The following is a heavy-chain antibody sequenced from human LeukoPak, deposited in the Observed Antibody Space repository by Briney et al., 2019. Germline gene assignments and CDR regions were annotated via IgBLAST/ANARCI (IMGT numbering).Heavy chain of an antibody. V-gene: IGHV3-23*01. CDR1: GFTFSNYL. J-gene: IGHJ4*02. CDR2: ISHSGSSI. Sequence: GGSLRLSCVASGFTFSNYLINWVRQAPGKGLEWVSGISHSGSSIYYADSVKGRFTISRDNSKNTLYLQMDRLRVEDTAVYYCAMAPDYWGQGTLVTVSS. CDR3: AMAPDY.